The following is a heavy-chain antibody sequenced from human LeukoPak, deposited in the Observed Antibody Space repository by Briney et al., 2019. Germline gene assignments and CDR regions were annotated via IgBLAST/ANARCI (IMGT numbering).Heavy chain of an antibody. Sequence: GALRLSSAAAAVTSISYGRNCVRQAPRKGGEWLASISSSSSYIYYADSVKGRFTISRDNAKNSLYLQMNSLRAEDTAVYYCARDLRGYYCDSSDTDYGGLDVWGQGTMVTVSS. CDR2: ISSSSSYI. V-gene: IGHV3-21*01. J-gene: IGHJ6*02. CDR1: AVTSISYG. D-gene: IGHD3-22*01. CDR3: ARDLRGYYCDSSDTDYGGLDV.